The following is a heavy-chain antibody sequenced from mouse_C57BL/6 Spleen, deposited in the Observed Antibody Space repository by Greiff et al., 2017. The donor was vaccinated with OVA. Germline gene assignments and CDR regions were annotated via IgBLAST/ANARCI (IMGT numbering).Heavy chain of an antibody. V-gene: IGHV5-17*01. J-gene: IGHJ1*03. CDR1: GFTFSDYG. D-gene: IGHD2-4*01. CDR2: ISSGSSTI. CDR3: ARREGDYDVNWYVDV. Sequence: DVHLVESGGGLVKPGGSLKLSCAASGFTFSDYGMHWVRQAPEKGLEWVAYISSGSSTINYADTVKGRFTISRDNAKNTLFLKMTSLRSEDTAMYYCARREGDYDVNWYVDVWGTGTTVTVSS.